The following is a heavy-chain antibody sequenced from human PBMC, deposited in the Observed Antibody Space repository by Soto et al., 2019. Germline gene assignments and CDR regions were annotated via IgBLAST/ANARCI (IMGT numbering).Heavy chain of an antibody. V-gene: IGHV3-7*04. CDR2: IKQDGSEK. J-gene: IGHJ4*02. D-gene: IGHD3-22*01. Sequence: EVQLVESGGGLVQPGGSLRLSCAASGFTFRSHWMSWVRQAPGKGLEWVANIKQDGSEKYYVDSVKGRVTISRDNAKNSLYLQMNSQRAEDTAVYYCARADYYDSSGYYCGNWGQGTLVTVSS. CDR1: GFTFRSHW. CDR3: ARADYYDSSGYYCGN.